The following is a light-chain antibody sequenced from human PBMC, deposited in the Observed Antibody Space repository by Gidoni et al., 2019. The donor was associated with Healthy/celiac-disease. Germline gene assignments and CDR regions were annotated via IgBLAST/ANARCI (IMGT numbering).Light chain of an antibody. CDR1: SSDVGGYNY. V-gene: IGLV2-14*01. CDR3: SSYTSSSTPLV. J-gene: IGLJ3*02. Sequence: QSALTQPASVSGSPGQSITISCTGTSSDVGGYNYVSWYQQHPGKAPKPMIYEVSNRPSGVPDRFSGSKSGNTASLTISGLQAEDEADYYCSSYTSSSTPLVFGGGTKLTVL. CDR2: EVS.